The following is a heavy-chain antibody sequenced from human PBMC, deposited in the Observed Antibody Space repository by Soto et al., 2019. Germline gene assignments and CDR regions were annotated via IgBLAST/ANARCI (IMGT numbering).Heavy chain of an antibody. V-gene: IGHV3-33*01. CDR1: GFTFSSYG. D-gene: IGHD2-15*01. CDR3: ASSDRVEALN. J-gene: IGHJ4*02. Sequence: QVQLVESGGGVVQPGRSLRLSCAASGFTFSSYGMHWVRQAPGKGLEWVAVIWYDGSNKYYADSVKGRFTISRDNSKNTLYLQMNSLRAEDTAVYYCASSDRVEALNWGQGTLVTVSS. CDR2: IWYDGSNK.